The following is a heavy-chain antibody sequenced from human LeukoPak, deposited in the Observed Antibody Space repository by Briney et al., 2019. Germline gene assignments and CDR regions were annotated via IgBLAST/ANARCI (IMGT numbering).Heavy chain of an antibody. V-gene: IGHV4-59*08. CDR1: GGSISSFY. CDR2: IYYSGST. D-gene: IGHD3-16*01. CDR3: ARLRLGVGSAFDI. J-gene: IGHJ3*02. Sequence: SETLSLTCTVSGGSISSFYWSWLRRLPGKGLEWIGYIYYSGSTNYNPSLKSRVTISVDTSKNQFSLKLSSVTAADTAVYYCARLRLGVGSAFDIWDQGTMVTVSS.